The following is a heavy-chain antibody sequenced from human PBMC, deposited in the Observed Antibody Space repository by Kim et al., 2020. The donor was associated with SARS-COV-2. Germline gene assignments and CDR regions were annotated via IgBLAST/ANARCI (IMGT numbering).Heavy chain of an antibody. CDR1: GGSFSGYY. D-gene: IGHD2-15*01. V-gene: IGHV4-34*01. CDR2: INHSGST. Sequence: SETLSLTCAVYGGSFSGYYWSWIRQPPGKGLEWIGEINHSGSTNYNPSLKSRVTISVDTSKNQFSLKPSSVTAADTAVYYCARGPYCSGGSCYTYYYYYGMDVWGQGTTVTVSS. CDR3: ARGPYCSGGSCYTYYYYYGMDV. J-gene: IGHJ6*02.